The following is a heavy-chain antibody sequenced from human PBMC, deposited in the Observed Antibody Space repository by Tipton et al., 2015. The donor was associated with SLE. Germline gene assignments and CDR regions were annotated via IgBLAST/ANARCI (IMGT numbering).Heavy chain of an antibody. J-gene: IGHJ6*02. V-gene: IGHV4-39*01. CDR1: GGSISSSGYY. D-gene: IGHD2-8*01. CDR3: ARNARYYYYYGIDV. CDR2: IYYTGTT. Sequence: GLVKPSETLSLTSTVSGGSISSSGYYWDWIRQPPGKGLEWIGNIYYTGTTYYSPSLKSRVTISVDKSKNQFSLKLSSVTAADTAVYYCARNARYYYYYGIDVWGQGTTVTVSS.